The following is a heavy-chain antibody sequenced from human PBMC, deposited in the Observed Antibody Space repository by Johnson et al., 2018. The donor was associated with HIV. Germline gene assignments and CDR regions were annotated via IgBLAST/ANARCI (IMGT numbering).Heavy chain of an antibody. CDR2: ISYDGTDK. V-gene: IGHV3-30*04. Sequence: VESGGGVVQPGRSLRLSCAASGFTFSNYAMHWVRQAPGRGLEWVAVISYDGTDKYYADSVRGRFTISRDHSKNTLYLQMNSLRAEDTAVYYCASREVGAKSEHAFDIWGQGTMVTVSS. J-gene: IGHJ3*02. CDR1: GFTFSNYA. CDR3: ASREVGAKSEHAFDI. D-gene: IGHD1-26*01.